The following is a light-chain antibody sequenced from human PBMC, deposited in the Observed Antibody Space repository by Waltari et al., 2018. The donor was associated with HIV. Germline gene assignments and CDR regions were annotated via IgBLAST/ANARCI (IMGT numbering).Light chain of an antibody. Sequence: DIQLTQSPSFLSASVGDRVTVACRASQDIRDFLAWYQQKPGIAPRLLIYDASILYTGVPSRFRGSGSGTEFTLTISSLQPEDFASYYCQQHHTFPLTFGGGTKV. CDR2: DAS. CDR1: QDIRDF. J-gene: IGKJ4*01. CDR3: QQHHTFPLT. V-gene: IGKV1-9*01.